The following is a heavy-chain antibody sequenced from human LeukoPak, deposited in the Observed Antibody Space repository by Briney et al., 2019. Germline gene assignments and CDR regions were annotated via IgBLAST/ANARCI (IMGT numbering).Heavy chain of an antibody. CDR2: IFYSGST. CDR1: GGSIGSSSYY. Sequence: SETLSLTCTVSGGSIGSSSYYWGWIRQPPGKGLEWIGSIFYSGSTYYNPSLKSRVTMSVDTSKDQFSLKLSSVTAADTAVYYCARDSSSWYGFFDYWGQGTLVTVSS. D-gene: IGHD6-13*01. V-gene: IGHV4-39*01. J-gene: IGHJ4*02. CDR3: ARDSSSWYGFFDY.